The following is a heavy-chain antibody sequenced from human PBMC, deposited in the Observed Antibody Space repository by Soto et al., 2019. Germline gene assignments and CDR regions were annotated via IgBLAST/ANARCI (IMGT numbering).Heavy chain of an antibody. V-gene: IGHV3-74*01. D-gene: IGHD7-27*01. J-gene: IGHJ4*02. Sequence: GXSLRLSCAASGFTFSNYWIHWVRQAPGKGLVWVSRINSDGSSTFYADSVKGRFTISRDNAKNTLYLQMNSLRAEDTAVYYCASSLLTPFDFWGQGTLVTVSS. CDR3: ASSLLTPFDF. CDR2: INSDGSST. CDR1: GFTFSNYW.